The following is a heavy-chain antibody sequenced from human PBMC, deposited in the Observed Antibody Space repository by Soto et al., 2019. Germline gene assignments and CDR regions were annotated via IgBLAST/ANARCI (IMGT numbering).Heavy chain of an antibody. CDR3: ARDKGGGDIVVVTATRRFDP. V-gene: IGHV3-30-3*01. D-gene: IGHD2-21*02. J-gene: IGHJ5*02. Sequence: GGSLRLSCAASGFTFSSYAMHWVRQAPGKGLEWVAVISYDGSNKYYADSVKGRFTISRDNSKNTLYLQMNSLRAEDTAVYYCARDKGGGDIVVVTATRRFDPWGQGTLVTVSS. CDR2: ISYDGSNK. CDR1: GFTFSSYA.